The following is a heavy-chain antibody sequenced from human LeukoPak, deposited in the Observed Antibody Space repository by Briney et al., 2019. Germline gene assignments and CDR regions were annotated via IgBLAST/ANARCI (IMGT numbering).Heavy chain of an antibody. CDR1: GYTFTGYY. V-gene: IGHV1-2*02. D-gene: IGHD5-18*01. CDR3: ARPVYSYGPHAPDY. CDR2: INPNSGGT. J-gene: IGHJ4*02. Sequence: GASVKVSCKASGYTFTGYYMHWVRQAPGQGLEWMGWINPNSGGTNYAQKFQGRVTMTRDTSISTAYMELSRLRSDDTAVYYCARPVYSYGPHAPDYWGQGTLVTVSS.